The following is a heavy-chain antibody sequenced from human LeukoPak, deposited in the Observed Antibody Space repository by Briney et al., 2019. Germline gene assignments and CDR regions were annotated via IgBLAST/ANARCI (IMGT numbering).Heavy chain of an antibody. CDR2: ISGSGGNV. Sequence: GGTLRLSCAASGFTFSSYGMSWVRQAPGKGLEWVSSISGSGGNVYYAGSVRGRFTISRDSSKNTVYLQMNSLRAEDTATYYCARDIRNYYDSGTYGWFDPWGQGTLVTVSS. CDR3: ARDIRNYYDSGTYGWFDP. D-gene: IGHD3-10*01. J-gene: IGHJ5*02. V-gene: IGHV3-23*01. CDR1: GFTFSSYG.